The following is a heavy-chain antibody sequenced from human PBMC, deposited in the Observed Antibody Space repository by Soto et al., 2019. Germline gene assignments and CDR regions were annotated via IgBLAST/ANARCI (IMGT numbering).Heavy chain of an antibody. CDR3: ARDRRCSSTSCYTFGNWFDP. J-gene: IGHJ5*02. D-gene: IGHD2-2*02. CDR2: ISAYNGNT. CDR1: GYTFTSYG. Sequence: ASVKVSCKASGYTFTSYGIGWVRQAPGQGLEWMGWISAYNGNTNYAQKLQGRVTMTTDTSTSTAYMELRSLRSDDTAVYYCARDRRCSSTSCYTFGNWFDPWGQGTLVTVS. V-gene: IGHV1-18*04.